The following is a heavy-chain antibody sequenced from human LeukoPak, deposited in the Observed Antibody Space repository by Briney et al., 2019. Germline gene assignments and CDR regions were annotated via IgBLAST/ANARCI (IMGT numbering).Heavy chain of an antibody. V-gene: IGHV3-74*01. CDR1: GFTFSSYW. CDR2: LNRDGSDI. Sequence: GGSLRLSCAASGFTFSSYWMHWVRQPPGKGLVWVSRLNRDGSDIRHADSVEGRFTISRDNTKNTLYLQMNSLRAEDTAVYYCVRDRSSFFDYWGQGTLVTVSS. J-gene: IGHJ4*02. CDR3: VRDRSSFFDY. D-gene: IGHD3-16*02.